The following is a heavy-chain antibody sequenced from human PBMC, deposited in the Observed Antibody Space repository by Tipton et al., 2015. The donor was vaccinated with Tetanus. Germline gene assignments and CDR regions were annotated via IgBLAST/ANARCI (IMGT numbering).Heavy chain of an antibody. J-gene: IGHJ4*02. D-gene: IGHD2-2*01. V-gene: IGHV3-30-3*01. CDR2: VAYDGNNK. CDR1: GLSFSGYG. Sequence: SLRLSCATSGLSFSGYGLHWLRQAPGKGLEWVALVAYDGNNKYYADSVKGRFTISRDTAKDTLHLQMNSLRVEDTAVYYCVREDIVSRIYAVFDHWGQGSLVTVSS. CDR3: VREDIVSRIYAVFDH.